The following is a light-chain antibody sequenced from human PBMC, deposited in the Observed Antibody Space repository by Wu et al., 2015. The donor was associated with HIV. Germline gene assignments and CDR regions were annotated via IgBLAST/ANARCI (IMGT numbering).Light chain of an antibody. J-gene: IGKJ2*01. CDR3: QQVSEYPYT. Sequence: DIQMTQSPSSLSASVGDRVTITCRTSQSISTYLNWYQQKPGKAPNLLIYAASSLQSGVPSRFSGSGSGTDFTLTISSLQPEDFASYYCQQVSEYPYTFGQGT. V-gene: IGKV1-39*01. CDR1: QSISTY. CDR2: AAS.